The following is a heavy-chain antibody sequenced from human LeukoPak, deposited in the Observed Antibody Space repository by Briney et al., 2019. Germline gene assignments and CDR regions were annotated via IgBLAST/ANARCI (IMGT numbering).Heavy chain of an antibody. J-gene: IGHJ4*02. CDR3: TRVIEELVFFYY. Sequence: GGSLRLSCTASGFTFGDYAMSWVRQAPGKGLEWVGFIRSKAYGGTTEYAASVKGRFTISRDDSKSIAYLQMNSLKTEDTAVYYCTRVIEELVFFYYWGQGTLVTVSS. CDR2: IRSKAYGGTT. CDR1: GFTFGDYA. V-gene: IGHV3-49*04. D-gene: IGHD1-26*01.